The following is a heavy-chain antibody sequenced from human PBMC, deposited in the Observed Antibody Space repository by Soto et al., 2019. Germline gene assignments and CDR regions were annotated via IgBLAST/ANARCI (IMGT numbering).Heavy chain of an antibody. V-gene: IGHV5-51*01. CDR3: ARLFGVVSSPYYYYGMDV. Sequence: GESLKISCKGSGYSFTSYWIGWVRQMPVKGLEWMGIIYPGDSDTRYSPSFQGQVTISADKSISTAYLQWSSLKASDTAMYYCARLFGVVSSPYYYYGMDVWGQGTTVTVSS. CDR2: IYPGDSDT. D-gene: IGHD3-3*01. J-gene: IGHJ6*02. CDR1: GYSFTSYW.